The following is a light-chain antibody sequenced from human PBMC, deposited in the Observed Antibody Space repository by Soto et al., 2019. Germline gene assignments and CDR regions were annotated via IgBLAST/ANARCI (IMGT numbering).Light chain of an antibody. CDR1: SSNIGKNY. J-gene: IGLJ2*01. CDR2: DNN. V-gene: IGLV1-51*01. CDR3: ATWDSSLSSGV. Sequence: QSVLTQPPSVSAAPGQKVTISCSGRSSNIGKNYVSWYQQLPGTAPKLLIYDNNNRPSGIPDRFSGSMSGTSATLGITGLQTGDEADYYCATWDSSLSSGVFGGGTKLTVL.